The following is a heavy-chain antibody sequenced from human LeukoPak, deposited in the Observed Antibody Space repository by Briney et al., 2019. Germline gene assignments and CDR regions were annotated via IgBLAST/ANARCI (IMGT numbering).Heavy chain of an antibody. V-gene: IGHV4-34*01. CDR3: ARHSSSIAAPTYFDY. CDR2: INHSGST. J-gene: IGHJ4*02. D-gene: IGHD6-6*01. CDR1: GGSFSGYY. Sequence: PSETLSLTCAVYGGSFSGYYWSWIRQPPGKGLEGIGEINHSGSTNYNPSLKSRVTISVDTSKNQFSLKLSSVTAADTAVYYCARHSSSIAAPTYFDYWGQGTLVTVSS.